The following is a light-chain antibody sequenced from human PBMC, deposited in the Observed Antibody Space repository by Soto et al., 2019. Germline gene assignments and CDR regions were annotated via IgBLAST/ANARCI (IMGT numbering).Light chain of an antibody. CDR2: GAS. V-gene: IGKV3-20*01. J-gene: IGKJ5*01. CDR3: QQYDISPIT. Sequence: IVLTQSPGTLALSPGESATLSCTPNQSISSSNLAWYQQKPGQAPRLLIYGASSRATDIPDRFSGSGSGADFTLTISRLEPEDFGVYYCQQYDISPITFGQGTRREIK. CDR1: QSISSSN.